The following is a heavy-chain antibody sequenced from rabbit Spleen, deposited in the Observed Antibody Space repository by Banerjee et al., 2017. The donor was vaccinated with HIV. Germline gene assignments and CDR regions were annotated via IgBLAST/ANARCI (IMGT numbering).Heavy chain of an antibody. D-gene: IGHD7-1*01. Sequence: QQQLVESGGGLVQPEGSLTLSCTASGFSFSNKAVMCWVRQAPGKGLDWIACINAITGKAVYANWAKGRSTFSKTSSTTVTLQMTSLTAADTATYFCGRSSGAGYAGYGYGFNLWGQGTLVTVS. CDR2: INAITGKA. J-gene: IGHJ4*01. V-gene: IGHV1S45*01. CDR3: GRSSGAGYAGYGYGFNL. CDR1: GFSFSNKAV.